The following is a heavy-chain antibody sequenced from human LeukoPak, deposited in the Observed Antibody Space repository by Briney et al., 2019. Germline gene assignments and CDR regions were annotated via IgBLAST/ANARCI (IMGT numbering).Heavy chain of an antibody. V-gene: IGHV4-39*07. D-gene: IGHD3-3*01. Sequence: PSETLSLTCTVSGGSISSSSYYWGWIRQPPGKGLEWIGSIYYSGSTYYNPSLKSRVTISVDKSKNQFSLKLSSVPAAARAVFYCARAIFGMVTDNYYYYYLDVWGKGTTVTVSS. J-gene: IGHJ6*03. CDR1: GGSISSSSYY. CDR3: ARAIFGMVTDNYYYYYLDV. CDR2: IYYSGST.